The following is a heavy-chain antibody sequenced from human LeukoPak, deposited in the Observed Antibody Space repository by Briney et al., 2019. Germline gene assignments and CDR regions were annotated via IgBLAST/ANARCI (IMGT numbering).Heavy chain of an antibody. CDR2: IYTSGGT. CDR1: GGSISSSSYY. J-gene: IGHJ4*02. Sequence: SETLSLTCTVSGGSISSSSYYWGWIRQPAGKGLEWIGRIYTSGGTNYNPSLKSRVTISVDTSKNQFSLKLSSVTAADTAVYYCARGSSSFSGLYFDYWGQGTLVTVSS. CDR3: ARGSSSFSGLYFDY. V-gene: IGHV4-61*02. D-gene: IGHD6-13*01.